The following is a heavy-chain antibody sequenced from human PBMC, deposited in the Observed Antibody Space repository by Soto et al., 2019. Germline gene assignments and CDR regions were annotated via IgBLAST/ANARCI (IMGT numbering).Heavy chain of an antibody. CDR2: MNPNSANT. V-gene: IGHV1-8*01. Sequence: QVQLVQSGAEVKKPGASVKVSCKASGYTFTSYDINWVRQATGQGLEWRGWMNPNSANTGCAQKFQGRVTMTRNTAINTAYRGLSSLRSEDTAVYYCAREGVRGMDLWGQGTTVTVSS. D-gene: IGHD3-16*01. J-gene: IGHJ6*02. CDR1: GYTFTSYD. CDR3: AREGVRGMDL.